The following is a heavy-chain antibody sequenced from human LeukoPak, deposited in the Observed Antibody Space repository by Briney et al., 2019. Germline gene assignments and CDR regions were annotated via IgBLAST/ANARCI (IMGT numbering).Heavy chain of an antibody. D-gene: IGHD3-22*01. CDR1: GGSISSSNW. CDR3: ARVRDYYDSSGYYPYFDY. Sequence: SETLSLTCAVSGGSISSSNWWSWVRQPPGKGLEWIGEIYHSGSTNYNPSLKSRVTISVDTSKNQFSLKLSSVTAADTAVYYCARVRDYYDSSGYYPYFDYWGQGTLVTVSS. V-gene: IGHV4-4*02. J-gene: IGHJ4*02. CDR2: IYHSGST.